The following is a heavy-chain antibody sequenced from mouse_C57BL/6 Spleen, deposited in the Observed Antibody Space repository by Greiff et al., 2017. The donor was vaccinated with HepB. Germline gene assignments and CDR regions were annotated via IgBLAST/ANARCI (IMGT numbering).Heavy chain of an antibody. CDR2: INYDGSST. D-gene: IGHD6-2*01. J-gene: IGHJ4*01. CDR3: ARGLSLYAMDY. V-gene: IGHV5-16*01. Sequence: EVMLVESEGGLVQPGSSMKLSCTASGFTFSDYYMAWVRQVPEKGLEWVANINYDGSSTYYLDSLKSRFIISRDNAKNILYLQMSSLKSEDTATYYCARGLSLYAMDYWGQGTSVTVSS. CDR1: GFTFSDYY.